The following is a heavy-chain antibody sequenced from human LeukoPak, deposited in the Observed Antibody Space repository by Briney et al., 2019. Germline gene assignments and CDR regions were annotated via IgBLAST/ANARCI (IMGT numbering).Heavy chain of an antibody. V-gene: IGHV3-30*02. D-gene: IGHD4-23*01. J-gene: IGHJ4*02. CDR2: IRSDGTNK. CDR1: GFTFSSYE. Sequence: PGGSLRLSCAASGFTFSSYEMNWVRQAPGKGLEWVAFIRSDGTNKYYADSVKGRFTISRDNSKNTLYLQMNSLRAEDTAVYYCAKDLYGGIVALDYWGQGTLVTVSS. CDR3: AKDLYGGIVALDY.